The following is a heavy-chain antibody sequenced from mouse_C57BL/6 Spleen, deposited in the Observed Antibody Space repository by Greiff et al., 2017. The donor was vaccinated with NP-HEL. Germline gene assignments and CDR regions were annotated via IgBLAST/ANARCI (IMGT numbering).Heavy chain of an antibody. CDR1: GYTFTDYY. CDR2: IYPGSGNT. J-gene: IGHJ2*01. CDR3: AREDTTVVSYYFDY. D-gene: IGHD1-1*01. V-gene: IGHV1-76*01. Sequence: VQLVESGAELVRPGASVKLSCKASGYTFTDYYINWVKQRPGQGLEWIARIYPGSGNTYYNEKFKGKATLTAEKSSSTAYMQLSSLTSEDSAVYFCAREDTTVVSYYFDYWGQGTTLTVSS.